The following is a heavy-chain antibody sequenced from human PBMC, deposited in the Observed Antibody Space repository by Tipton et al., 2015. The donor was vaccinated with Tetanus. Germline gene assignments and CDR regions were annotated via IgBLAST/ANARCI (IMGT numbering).Heavy chain of an antibody. D-gene: IGHD3-22*01. CDR2: IDPNSGCT. CDR3: ARDRGDYIYYGMDV. Sequence: QLVQSGAEVKKPGASLKVSCKASGYTFTGYYLYWVRQAPGQGLEWMGWIDPNSGCTIYAQKFQGRVTMTRDTSISTAYMELSRLGSDDTAVYYCARDRGDYIYYGMDVWGPGTTVTVTS. CDR1: GYTFTGYY. J-gene: IGHJ6*02. V-gene: IGHV1-2*02.